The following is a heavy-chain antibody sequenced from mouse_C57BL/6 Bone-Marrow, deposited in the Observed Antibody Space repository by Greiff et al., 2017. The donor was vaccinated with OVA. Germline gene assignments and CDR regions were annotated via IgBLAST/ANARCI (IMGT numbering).Heavy chain of an antibody. J-gene: IGHJ4*01. D-gene: IGHD2-4*01. CDR2: IDPSDSYT. CDR1: GYTFTSYW. CDR3: ARESDYPPMDY. Sequence: QVQLQQPGAELVKPGASVKLSCKASGYTFTSYWMQWVKQRPGQGLEWIGEIDPSDSYTNYNQKFKGKATLTVDTSSSTAYMQLSSLTSADSAVYYCARESDYPPMDYWGQGTSVTVSS. V-gene: IGHV1-50*01.